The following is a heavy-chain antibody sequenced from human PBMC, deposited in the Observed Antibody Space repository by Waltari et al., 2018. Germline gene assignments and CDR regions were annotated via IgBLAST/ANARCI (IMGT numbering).Heavy chain of an antibody. J-gene: IGHJ4*02. CDR2: IRTKTDNATA. CDR1: GFSFRTYA. V-gene: IGHV3-49*04. D-gene: IGHD6-19*01. CDR3: MVSAVVGSSGVDY. Sequence: EVQLVESGGGLVQPGRSLRLSCLTSGFSFRTYARAGVRQAPGKGLEWVGFIRTKTDNATAEYAASVKGRFTLSRDDSRSIAYLQMDSLKAEDTAVYYCMVSAVVGSSGVDYWGQGTLVTVSS.